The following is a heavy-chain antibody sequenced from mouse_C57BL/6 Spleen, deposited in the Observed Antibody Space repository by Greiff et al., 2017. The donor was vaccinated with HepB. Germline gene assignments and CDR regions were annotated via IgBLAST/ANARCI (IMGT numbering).Heavy chain of an antibody. CDR1: GFTFSSYT. D-gene: IGHD2-2*01. J-gene: IGHJ2*01. CDR3: ARDGYDDGAVDY. Sequence: EVKLMESGGGLVKPGGSLKLSCAASGFTFSSYTMSWVRQTPEKRLEWVATISGGGGNTYYPDSVKGRFTISRDNAKNTLYLQMSSLRSEDTALYYCARDGYDDGAVDYWGQGTTLTVSS. V-gene: IGHV5-9*01. CDR2: ISGGGGNT.